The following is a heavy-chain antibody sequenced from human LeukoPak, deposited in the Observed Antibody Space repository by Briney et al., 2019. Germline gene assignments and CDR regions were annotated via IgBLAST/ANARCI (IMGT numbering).Heavy chain of an antibody. CDR1: GFTFSSYW. Sequence: PGGSLRLSCAASGFTFSSYWMSWVRQAPGKGLEWVANIKQDGSEKYYVDSVKGRFTISRDNSKSTLFLQMNSLRAEDTAVYYCARDIVVAAATPGFYYYGMDVWGQGTTVTVSS. J-gene: IGHJ6*02. V-gene: IGHV3-7*01. D-gene: IGHD2-15*01. CDR2: IKQDGSEK. CDR3: ARDIVVAAATPGFYYYGMDV.